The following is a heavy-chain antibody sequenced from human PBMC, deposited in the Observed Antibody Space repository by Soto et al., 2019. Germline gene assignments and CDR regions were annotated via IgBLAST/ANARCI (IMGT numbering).Heavy chain of an antibody. CDR3: ARAVARGVKTIYYYYGMDV. CDR2: INPGNGNT. J-gene: IGHJ6*02. CDR1: GYTFSNFA. D-gene: IGHD3-10*01. V-gene: IGHV1-3*01. Sequence: GASVKASCKASGYTFSNFAMQWVRQAPGQRLEWMGWINPGNGNTKYSQTFQGRVTITRDTSASTAYMELSSLRSEDTAVYYCARAVARGVKTIYYYYGMDVWGQGTTVTVSS.